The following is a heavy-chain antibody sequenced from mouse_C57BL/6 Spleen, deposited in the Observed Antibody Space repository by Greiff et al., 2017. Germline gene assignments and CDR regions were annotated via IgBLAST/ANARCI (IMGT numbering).Heavy chain of an antibody. J-gene: IGHJ2*01. D-gene: IGHD1-1*01. V-gene: IGHV14-2*01. CDR2: IDPVDGET. CDR1: GFNIKDYY. CDR3: ARGGYGSNYDYFDY. Sequence: VQLHQSGAELVKPGASVKLSCTASGFNIKDYYMHWVKQRTEQGLEWIGRIDPVDGETKYAPKFQGKATITADTSSHTAYLQLSSLTSEDAAVYYYARGGYGSNYDYFDYWGQGTTLTVSA.